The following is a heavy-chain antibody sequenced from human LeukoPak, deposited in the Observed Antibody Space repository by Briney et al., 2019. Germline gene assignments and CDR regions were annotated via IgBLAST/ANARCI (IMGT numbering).Heavy chain of an antibody. V-gene: IGHV1-2*02. Sequence: GASVKVSCKASGYTFTGYYMHWVRQAPGQGLEWMGWINPDSGDTNCAQKFQGRVTLTRDTSISSAYMELSGLISDDTAVYYCARDGALDVWGQGTTVTV. CDR3: ARDGALDV. J-gene: IGHJ6*02. CDR2: INPDSGDT. D-gene: IGHD3-10*01. CDR1: GYTFTGYY.